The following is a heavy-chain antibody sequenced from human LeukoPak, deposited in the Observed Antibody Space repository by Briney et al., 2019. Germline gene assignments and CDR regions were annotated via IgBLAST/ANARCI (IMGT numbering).Heavy chain of an antibody. J-gene: IGHJ4*02. CDR2: IYYSGSS. CDR3: ARNRDGCNSFDY. CDR1: GGSINFYY. Sequence: PSETLSLTCTVSGGSINFYYWSWIRQPPGKGLEWIGYIYYSGSSYYNPSLRSRVTISVDTSKNHFSLKLSSVTAADTAVYYCARNRDGCNSFDYWGQGTLVTVSS. D-gene: IGHD5-24*01. V-gene: IGHV4-59*06.